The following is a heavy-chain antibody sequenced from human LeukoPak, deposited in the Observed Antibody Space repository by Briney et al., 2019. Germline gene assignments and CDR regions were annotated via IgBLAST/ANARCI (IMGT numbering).Heavy chain of an antibody. CDR2: ISGSGGST. J-gene: IGHJ3*02. CDR3: ARWLQEGVLGLLDI. D-gene: IGHD3-22*01. CDR1: GFTFSSYA. V-gene: IGHV3-23*01. Sequence: GGSLRLSCAASGFTFSSYAMRWVRQAPGKGLEWVSAISGSGGSTYYADSVKGRFTISRDNSKNTLYLQMNSLRAEDTAVYYCARWLQEGVLGLLDIWGQGTMVTVSS.